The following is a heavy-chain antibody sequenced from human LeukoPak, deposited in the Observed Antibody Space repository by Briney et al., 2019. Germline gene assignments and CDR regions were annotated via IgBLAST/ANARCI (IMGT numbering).Heavy chain of an antibody. CDR3: AKGVVAATNAAYYGMDV. V-gene: IGHV3-30*18. J-gene: IGHJ6*02. D-gene: IGHD2-15*01. CDR1: GFTFSNYG. Sequence: GGSLRLSCAASGFTFSNYGMHWVRQAPGKGLGWVAVISYDESDKYYVDSVKGRFTISRDNSKNTLYLQMNSLRPEDTAVYYCAKGVVAATNAAYYGMDVWGQGTTVTVSS. CDR2: ISYDESDK.